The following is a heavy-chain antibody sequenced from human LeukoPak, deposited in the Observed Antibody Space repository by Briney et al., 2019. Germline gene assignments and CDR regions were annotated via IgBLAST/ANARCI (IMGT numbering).Heavy chain of an antibody. V-gene: IGHV3-23*01. J-gene: IGHJ4*02. D-gene: IGHD5-24*01. Sequence: GGSLRLSCAASGFTFSSYAMSWVRQAPAQGLEWVSSISSSGDSTYYADSVKGRFTISRDNSKNTLYLQMNSLRAEDTAVYYCARDMSPTVEMATMGRGDFDYWGQGTLVTVSS. CDR3: ARDMSPTVEMATMGRGDFDY. CDR2: ISSSGDST. CDR1: GFTFSSYA.